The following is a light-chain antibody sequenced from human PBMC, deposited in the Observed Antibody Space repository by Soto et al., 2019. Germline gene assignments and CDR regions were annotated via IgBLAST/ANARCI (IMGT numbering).Light chain of an antibody. J-gene: IGLJ3*02. CDR1: SSNIGAGYN. Sequence: QSVLTQPPSVSGAPGQRVTISCTGSSSNIGAGYNVHWYQQVPGTAPKLLIYGDSNRPSGVPDRFSGSKSGTSASLAITGLQAADEADYYCQSYDSSLSDWLFGGGTKLTVL. CDR2: GDS. CDR3: QSYDSSLSDWL. V-gene: IGLV1-40*01.